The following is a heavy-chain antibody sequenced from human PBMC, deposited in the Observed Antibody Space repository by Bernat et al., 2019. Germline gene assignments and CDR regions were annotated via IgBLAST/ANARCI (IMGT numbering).Heavy chain of an antibody. Sequence: EVQLLESGGGLVQPGGSLRLSCAASGFTFSSYAMSWVRQAPGKGLEWVSVIYSGGSTYYADSVKGRFTISRDNSKNTLYLQMNSLRAEDTAVYYCARAISSSCYFDYWGQGTLVTVSS. J-gene: IGHJ4*02. V-gene: IGHV3-66*01. CDR2: IYSGGST. CDR3: ARAISSSCYFDY. D-gene: IGHD6-13*01. CDR1: GFTFSSYA.